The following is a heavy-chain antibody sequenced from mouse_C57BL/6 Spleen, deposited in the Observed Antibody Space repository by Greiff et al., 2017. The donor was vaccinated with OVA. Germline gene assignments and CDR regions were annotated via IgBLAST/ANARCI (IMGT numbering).Heavy chain of an antibody. V-gene: IGHV1-9*01. Sequence: VKLQESGAELMKPGASVKLSCKATGYTFTGYWIEWVKQRPGHGLEWIGEILPGSGSTNYNEKFKGKATFTADTSSNTAYMQLSSLTTEDSAIYYCASRRNYYGSSLYYYAMDYWGQGTSVTVSS. CDR2: ILPGSGST. D-gene: IGHD1-1*01. J-gene: IGHJ4*01. CDR3: ASRRNYYGSSLYYYAMDY. CDR1: GYTFTGYW.